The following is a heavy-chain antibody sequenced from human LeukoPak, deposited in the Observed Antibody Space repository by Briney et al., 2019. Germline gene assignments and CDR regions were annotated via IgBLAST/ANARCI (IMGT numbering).Heavy chain of an antibody. CDR3: ARDFYGSGEYEPFDY. CDR1: GYTFTNYG. CDR2: ISAYNGNT. V-gene: IGHV1-18*01. J-gene: IGHJ4*02. D-gene: IGHD4-17*01. Sequence: ASVKVSCKTSGYTFTNYGISWVRQAPGQGLEWMGWISAYNGNTNYAQKLQGRVTMTTDTSTSTAYMELRSLRSDDTAVYYCARDFYGSGEYEPFDYGGQGTLVTVSS.